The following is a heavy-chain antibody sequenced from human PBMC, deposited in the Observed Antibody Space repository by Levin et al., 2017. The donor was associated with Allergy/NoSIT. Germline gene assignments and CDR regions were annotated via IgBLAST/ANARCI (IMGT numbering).Heavy chain of an antibody. CDR1: GVTFSDHW. D-gene: IGHD3-10*01. V-gene: IGHV3-74*01. Sequence: GGSLRLSCAASGVTFSDHWMHWVRHLPGKGLEWVSRISSGGGDTVYADPVKGRFIISRDNAKNTLYLEMNSLRVEDTAVYYCATGIRGALGDYWGQGTLVTVSS. J-gene: IGHJ4*02. CDR2: ISSGGGDT. CDR3: ATGIRGALGDY.